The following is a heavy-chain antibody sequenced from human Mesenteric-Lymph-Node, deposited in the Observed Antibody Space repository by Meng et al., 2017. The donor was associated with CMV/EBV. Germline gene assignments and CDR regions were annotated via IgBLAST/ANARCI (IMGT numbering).Heavy chain of an antibody. CDR3: ARHRAAPGSHYYYYGMDV. J-gene: IGHJ6*02. CDR1: GGPFSRDA. V-gene: IGHV1-69*05. Sequence: SVKVSCKASGGPFSRDAIAWVRQAPGQGLEWMGGIIPIFNVANHAQRFEGRVTITTDESTNTAYMDLRSLRSEDTATYYCARHRAAPGSHYYYYGMDVWGQGTTVTVSS. D-gene: IGHD6-13*01. CDR2: IIPIFNVA.